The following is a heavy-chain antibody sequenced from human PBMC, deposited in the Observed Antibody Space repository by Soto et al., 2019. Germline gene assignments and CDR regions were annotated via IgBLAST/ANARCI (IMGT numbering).Heavy chain of an antibody. V-gene: IGHV3-30*18. CDR3: VKDGSSGWPYFDDMDV. Sequence: QVQLVESGGGVVQPGSPLKLSCAPSGFTFSSYGMHWVRRAPGKGLGLGAVILYDGSKKYYADSVKGRFTISRDNSKNTLYLQMSSLRAEETALYYCVKDGSSGWPYFDDMDVWGQGTTVTVS. J-gene: IGHJ6*02. CDR1: GFTFSSYG. CDR2: ILYDGSKK. D-gene: IGHD6-19*01.